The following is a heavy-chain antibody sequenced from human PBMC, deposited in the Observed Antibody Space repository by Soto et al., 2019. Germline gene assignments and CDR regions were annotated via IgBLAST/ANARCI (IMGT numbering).Heavy chain of an antibody. CDR3: SGGVGDAF. CDR2: INQDGSEK. V-gene: IGHV3-7*04. D-gene: IGHD1-26*01. J-gene: IGHJ4*02. Sequence: EVHLVESGGGFVQTGGSLRLSCAIFESTVSRDWMNWVRQAPGKGLEWVAHINQDGSEKYYVDSVKGRFTISRDNAKKSLYLQMNSLRTADTAMYYCSGGVGDAFWGQGTLVTVSS. CDR1: ESTVSRDW.